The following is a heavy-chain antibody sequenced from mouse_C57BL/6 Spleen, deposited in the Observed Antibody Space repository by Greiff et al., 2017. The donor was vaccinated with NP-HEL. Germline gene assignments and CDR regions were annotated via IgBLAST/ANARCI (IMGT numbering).Heavy chain of an antibody. D-gene: IGHD1-1*01. J-gene: IGHJ1*03. CDR1: GYSITSGYY. V-gene: IGHV3-6*01. CDR3: ARRKDYYGSTHEGYFDV. Sequence: VQLQQSGPGLVKPSQSLSLTCSVTGYSITSGYYWNWIRQFPGNKLEWMGYISYDGSNNYNPSLKNRTSITRDTSKNQFFLKLNSVTTEDTATYYCARRKDYYGSTHEGYFDVWGTGTTVTVSS. CDR2: ISYDGSN.